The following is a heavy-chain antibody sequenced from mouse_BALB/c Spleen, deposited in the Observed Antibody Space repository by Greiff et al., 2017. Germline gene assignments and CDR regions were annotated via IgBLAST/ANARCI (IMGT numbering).Heavy chain of an antibody. CDR3: ARREAWGAMDY. CDR1: GYAFTNYL. D-gene: IGHD4-1*01. Sequence: VQLQQSGAELVRPGTSVKVSCKASGYAFTNYLIEWVKQRPGQGLEWIGVINPGSGGTNYNEKFKGKATLTADKSSSTAYMQLSSLTSDDSAVYFCARREAWGAMDYWGQGTSVTVSS. V-gene: IGHV1-54*01. J-gene: IGHJ4*01. CDR2: INPGSGGT.